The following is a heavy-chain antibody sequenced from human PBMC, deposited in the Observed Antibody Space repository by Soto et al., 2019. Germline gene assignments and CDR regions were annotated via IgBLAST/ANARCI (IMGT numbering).Heavy chain of an antibody. V-gene: IGHV3-30-3*01. J-gene: IGHJ4*02. CDR1: GFTLSSYS. CDR3: ARGRSVSNHDDFEY. Sequence: QVQLVESGGGVVQPGRSLRLSCAASGFTLSSYSMHWVRQAPGKGLDWVAAMSYDGSSKYFADSVKGRFTISRDNSKNTLSLQMNSLGAEDSAVYYCARGRSVSNHDDFEYSGQGTLVTVSS. CDR2: MSYDGSSK. D-gene: IGHD3-3*01.